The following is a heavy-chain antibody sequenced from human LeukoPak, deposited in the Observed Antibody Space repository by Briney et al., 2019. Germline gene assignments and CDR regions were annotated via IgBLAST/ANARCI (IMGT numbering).Heavy chain of an antibody. CDR2: ISSSSSYI. V-gene: IGHV3-21*01. Sequence: GGSLRLSRAASGFTFSSYSMNWVRQAPGRGLEWGSSISSSSSYIYYADSVKGRFTISRDNAKNSLYLQMNSLRAEDTAVYYCARVGDSSGYYSFDYWGQGTLVTVSS. D-gene: IGHD3-22*01. CDR3: ARVGDSSGYYSFDY. J-gene: IGHJ4*02. CDR1: GFTFSSYS.